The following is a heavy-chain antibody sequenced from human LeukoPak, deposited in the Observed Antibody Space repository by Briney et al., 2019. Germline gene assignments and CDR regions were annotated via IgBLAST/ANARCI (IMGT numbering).Heavy chain of an antibody. D-gene: IGHD3-22*01. CDR2: ISAYNGNT. J-gene: IGHJ2*01. CDR1: GYTFTSYG. V-gene: IGHV1-18*01. CDR3: ARDRRNYDSSGKPSYFDL. Sequence: ASVKVSCKASGYTFTSYGISWVRQAPGQGLEWMGWISAYNGNTNYAQKLQGRVTMTTDTSTSTAYMELRSLRSDDTAVYYCARDRRNYDSSGKPSYFDLWGRGTLVTVPS.